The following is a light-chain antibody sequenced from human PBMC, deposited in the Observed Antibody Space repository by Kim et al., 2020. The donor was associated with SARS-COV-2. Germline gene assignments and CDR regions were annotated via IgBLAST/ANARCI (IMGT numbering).Light chain of an antibody. J-gene: IGKJ2*01. Sequence: EIVLTQSPGTLSLSPGERATLSCRASQSVSSTYFGWYQQKPGQAPRLLIYGASRRATGIPDRFSGSGSGTDFTLTISRLEPGDFAVYYCQQYGTSPFTFGQGTKLEI. CDR2: GAS. V-gene: IGKV3-20*01. CDR3: QQYGTSPFT. CDR1: QSVSSTY.